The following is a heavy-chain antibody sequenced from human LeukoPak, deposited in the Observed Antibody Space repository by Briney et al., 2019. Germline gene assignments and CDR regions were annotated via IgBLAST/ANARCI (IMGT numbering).Heavy chain of an antibody. Sequence: PGGSLRLSCAASGFAFSSYSMNWVRQAAGKGLEWVSHISSSSSTIYYAGSVKGRFTISRDNAKNSLYLQMNDLRDEDTAVYYCARGSPYDGRLASHWGRGTLVTVSS. CDR2: ISSSSSTI. CDR1: GFAFSSYS. D-gene: IGHD3-22*01. CDR3: ARGSPYDGRLASH. V-gene: IGHV3-48*02. J-gene: IGHJ4*02.